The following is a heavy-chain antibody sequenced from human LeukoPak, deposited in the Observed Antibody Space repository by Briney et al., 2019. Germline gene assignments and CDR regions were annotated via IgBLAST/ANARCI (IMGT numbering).Heavy chain of an antibody. D-gene: IGHD4-17*01. CDR3: ARAGDYGVPDWFDP. CDR1: GVSFSGYY. CDR2: INHSGST. J-gene: IGHJ5*02. Sequence: SETLSLTCAVYGVSFSGYYWSWIRQPPGKGLEWIGEINHSGSTNYNPSLKSRVTISVDRSKNQFSLKLSSVTAADTAVYYCARAGDYGVPDWFDPWGQGTLVTVSS. V-gene: IGHV4-34*01.